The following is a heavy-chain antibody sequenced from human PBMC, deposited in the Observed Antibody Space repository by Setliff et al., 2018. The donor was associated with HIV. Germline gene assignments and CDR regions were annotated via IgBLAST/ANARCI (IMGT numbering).Heavy chain of an antibody. CDR1: GYSLSTYA. D-gene: IGHD2-8*01. CDR3: VRLTADRTNYYYYMDV. CDR2: IDSNNGNR. Sequence: SVKVSCKASGYSLSTYAISRVRQAPGQGLEWMGWIDSNNGNRNFAQKFRGRVTMTTDISTNTAYMEVRSLSFDDTAVYYCVRLTADRTNYYYYMDVWGKGTTVTVSS. J-gene: IGHJ6*03. V-gene: IGHV1-18*01.